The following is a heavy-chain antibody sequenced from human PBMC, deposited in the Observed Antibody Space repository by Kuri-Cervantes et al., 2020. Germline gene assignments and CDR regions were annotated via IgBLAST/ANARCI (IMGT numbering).Heavy chain of an antibody. CDR2: ISYDGSNK. CDR3: ARQENRTGGVCYHFDY. D-gene: IGHD2-8*02. V-gene: IGHV3-30*01. J-gene: IGHJ4*02. Sequence: LSLTCAASGFTFSSYAMHWVRQAPGKGLEWVAVISYDGSNKYYADSVKGRFTISRDNSKNTLYLQMNSLRAEDMAVYYCARQENRTGGVCYHFDYWGQGTLVTVSS. CDR1: GFTFSSYA.